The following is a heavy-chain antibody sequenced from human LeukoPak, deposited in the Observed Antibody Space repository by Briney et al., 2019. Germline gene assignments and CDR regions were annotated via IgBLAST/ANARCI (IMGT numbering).Heavy chain of an antibody. Sequence: GGSLRLSCATSGFSLNKYGMHWVRQAPGKGLEWVAYIRYDGGEKHYADSVKGRFTISRDDSKNTLYLQMSSLRAEDTAVYYCAKDLDYNFCSYYDHWGQGILVTVSS. V-gene: IGHV3-30*02. D-gene: IGHD3-3*01. CDR2: IRYDGGEK. J-gene: IGHJ4*02. CDR3: AKDLDYNFCSYYDH. CDR1: GFSLNKYG.